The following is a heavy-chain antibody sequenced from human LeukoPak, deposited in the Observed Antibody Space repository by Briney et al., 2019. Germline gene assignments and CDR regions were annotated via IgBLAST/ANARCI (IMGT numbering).Heavy chain of an antibody. CDR2: IYPGDSNT. D-gene: IGHD6-13*01. Sequence: GESRKISCKGSGSSFTSYWIGWVRQMPGKGLEWMGNIYPGDSNTRNSPPFQGQVTISADKSISTAYLQWSSLKASDTAMYYCARPSSSWYFDYWGQGSLVTVSS. J-gene: IGHJ4*02. V-gene: IGHV5-51*01. CDR3: ARPSSSWYFDY. CDR1: GSSFTSYW.